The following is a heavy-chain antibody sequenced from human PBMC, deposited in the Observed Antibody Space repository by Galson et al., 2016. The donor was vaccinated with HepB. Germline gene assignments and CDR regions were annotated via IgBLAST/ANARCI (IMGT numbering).Heavy chain of an antibody. CDR3: TRGKELGRGFHS. V-gene: IGHV6-1*01. Sequence: CAISGDSVSSNNAGWNWIRQSPSRGLEWLGRTYYRSKWFYDYAESVKSRITIKPDTTENQFSLQLNSVTVEDTAVYYCTRGKELGRGFHSWGQGTLVIVSS. D-gene: IGHD7-27*01. CDR2: TYYRSKWFY. CDR1: GDSVSSNNAG. J-gene: IGHJ4*02.